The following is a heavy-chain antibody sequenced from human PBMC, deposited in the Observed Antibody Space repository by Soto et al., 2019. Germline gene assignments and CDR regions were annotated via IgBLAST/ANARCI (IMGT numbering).Heavy chain of an antibody. J-gene: IGHJ2*01. CDR2: IKQDGSEK. Sequence: EVQLVESGGGLVQPGGSLRLSCAASGFTFSSYWMSWVRQAPGQGLEWVANIKQDGSEKYYVDSVKGRFTISIDNAKNALYLQMNSQRAEDTAVYYCARVYSYGSRYWYFDLWGRGTLVTVSS. CDR1: GFTFSSYW. V-gene: IGHV3-7*04. CDR3: ARVYSYGSRYWYFDL. D-gene: IGHD5-18*01.